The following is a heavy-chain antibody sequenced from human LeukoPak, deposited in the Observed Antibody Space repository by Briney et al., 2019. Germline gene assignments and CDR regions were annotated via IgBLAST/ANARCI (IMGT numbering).Heavy chain of an antibody. D-gene: IGHD3-22*01. CDR2: RSDDGSAQ. J-gene: IGHJ1*01. CDR3: AKDRDPYSSGTWGS. CDR1: GFTFNKYG. Sequence: PGGSLRLSCIASGFTFNKYGMHWVRQAPGKGLEWVAVRSDDGSAQHYADSVRGRFTISRDNSKNTLSLQMNSLRPEDTAMYFCAKDRDPYSSGTWGSWGQGTLVIVSS. V-gene: IGHV3-30*18.